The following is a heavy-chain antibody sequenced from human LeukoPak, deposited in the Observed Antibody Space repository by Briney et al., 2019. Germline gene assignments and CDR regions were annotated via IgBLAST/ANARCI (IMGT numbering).Heavy chain of an antibody. V-gene: IGHV1-8*01. Sequence: ASVKVSCKASGYTFTSYDINWVRPATGQGLEWMGWMNPNSGNTGYAQKFQGRVTMTRNTSISTAYMELSSLRSEDTAVYYCAGGTYYDILTGWNWFDPWGQGTLVTVSS. CDR2: MNPNSGNT. J-gene: IGHJ5*02. CDR3: AGGTYYDILTGWNWFDP. D-gene: IGHD3-9*01. CDR1: GYTFTSYD.